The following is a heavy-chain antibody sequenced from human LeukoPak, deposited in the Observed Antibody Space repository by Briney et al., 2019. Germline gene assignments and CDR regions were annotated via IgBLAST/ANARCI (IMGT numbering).Heavy chain of an antibody. CDR2: LSGSGAST. CDR3: AKDRSCTNDICHGDFDY. J-gene: IGHJ4*02. Sequence: GGSLRLSCAASAFTFCNYAMNWVRQAPGKGLEWVSGLSGSGASTYYADSVKGRFTISRDNSKNTLYLQMNSLRAEDTALYYCAKDRSCTNDICHGDFDYWGRGTLVTVSS. D-gene: IGHD2-8*01. V-gene: IGHV3-23*01. CDR1: AFTFCNYA.